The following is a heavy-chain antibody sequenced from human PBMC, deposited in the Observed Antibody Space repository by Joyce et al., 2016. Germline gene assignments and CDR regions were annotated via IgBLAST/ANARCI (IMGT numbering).Heavy chain of an antibody. CDR1: GFTFSDYA. CDR2: ISFDGGSQ. Sequence: QVQLVESGGGVVQPGKSLRLSCAASGFTFSDYAMHWVGQAPGKGLEWVAVISFDGGSQYYAESVRGRFTVSRDNSKNTLFLQMSSLRLGDTAVYYCATGCSATTCYAALSDFWGQGTLVAVSS. D-gene: IGHD2-2*01. V-gene: IGHV3-30-3*01. CDR3: ATGCSATTCYAALSDF. J-gene: IGHJ4*02.